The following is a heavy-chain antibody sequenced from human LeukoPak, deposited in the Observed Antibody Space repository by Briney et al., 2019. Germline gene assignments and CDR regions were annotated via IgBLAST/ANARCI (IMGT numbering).Heavy chain of an antibody. D-gene: IGHD3-22*01. CDR2: IIPFAPKT. CDR3: ARDYYDSRGYYPDS. CDR1: RGTFTSYA. J-gene: IGHJ4*02. V-gene: IGHV1-69*04. Sequence: ASVKVSCKASRGTFTSYAIGWVRQAPGRGLEWMGRIIPFAPKTSYAQTFQGRVAITAETSTNTAHMELSSLRSEDTAVYYCARDYYDSRGYYPDSWGQGTLVTVSS.